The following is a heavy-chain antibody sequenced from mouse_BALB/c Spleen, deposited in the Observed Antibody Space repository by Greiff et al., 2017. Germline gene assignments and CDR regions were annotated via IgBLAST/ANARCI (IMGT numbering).Heavy chain of an antibody. D-gene: IGHD2-4*01. CDR3: ARSWDYDGAWFAY. V-gene: IGHV1-7*01. CDR2: INPSTGYT. Sequence: QVQLQQSGAELAKPGASVKMSCKASGYTFTSYWMHWVKQRPGQGLEWIGYINPSTGYTEYNQKFKDKATLTADKSSSTAYMQLSSLTSEDSAVYYCARSWDYDGAWFAYWGQGTLVTVSA. CDR1: GYTFTSYW. J-gene: IGHJ3*01.